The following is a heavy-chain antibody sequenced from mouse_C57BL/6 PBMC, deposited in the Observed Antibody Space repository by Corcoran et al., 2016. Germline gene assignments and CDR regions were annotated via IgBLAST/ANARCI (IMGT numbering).Heavy chain of an antibody. CDR2: INTYSGVP. D-gene: IGHD1-1*01. CDR1: GYTFTTYG. V-gene: IGHV9-3*01. Sequence: QIQLVQSGPALKKPGETVKISCKASGYTFTTYGMSWVKQAPGKGLKWMGWINTYSGVPTYADDFKGRFAFSLETSASTAYLQINNLKNEDTATYFCVRKDGRIYWYVDVGGTGTTVTVSS. J-gene: IGHJ1*03. CDR3: VRKDGRIYWYVDV.